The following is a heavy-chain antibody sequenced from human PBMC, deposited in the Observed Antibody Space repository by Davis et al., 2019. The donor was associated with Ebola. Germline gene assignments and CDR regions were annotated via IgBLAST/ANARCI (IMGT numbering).Heavy chain of an antibody. Sequence: GESLKISCTASGFTFINYWMHWVRQVPGKGLVWVSRIKGDGNLIYADSVKGRFTISRDNAKNTVYLQMNSLRAEDTAVYYCAKDLGKFERVVAGTRGDYWGQGVLVTVSS. CDR2: IKGDGNL. CDR3: AKDLGKFERVVAGTRGDY. J-gene: IGHJ4*02. V-gene: IGHV3-74*01. CDR1: GFTFINYW. D-gene: IGHD6-19*01.